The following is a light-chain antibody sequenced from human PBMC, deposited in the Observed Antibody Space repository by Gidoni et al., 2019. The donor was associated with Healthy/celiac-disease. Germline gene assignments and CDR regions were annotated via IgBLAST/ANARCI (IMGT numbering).Light chain of an antibody. V-gene: IGLV10-54*01. CDR2: RNN. CDR1: SNNVGNQG. CDR3: SAWDSSLSPRV. Sequence: QAGLTQPPSVSKGLRQTATLTCTGNSNNVGNQGAAWLQQHQGHPPKLLSYRNNNRPSGISERLSASRSGNTASLTITGLQPEDEADYYCSAWDSSLSPRVFGGGTKLTVL. J-gene: IGLJ3*02.